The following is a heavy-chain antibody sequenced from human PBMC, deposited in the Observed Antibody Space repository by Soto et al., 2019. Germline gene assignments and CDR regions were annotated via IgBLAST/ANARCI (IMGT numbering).Heavy chain of an antibody. V-gene: IGHV3-30-3*01. CDR2: LSYDGNNE. Sequence: GGSLRLSCAASGFTFSNYAIHWVRQAPGKGLEWVAFLSYDGNNEHYADSVKGRLNIYRENSKNKLFLQKNRMRTEDTAVYYCARGTIGDSAMVTNYFDYWLKGTLVIV. D-gene: IGHD5-18*01. CDR1: GFTFSNYA. J-gene: IGHJ4*02. CDR3: ARGTIGDSAMVTNYFDY.